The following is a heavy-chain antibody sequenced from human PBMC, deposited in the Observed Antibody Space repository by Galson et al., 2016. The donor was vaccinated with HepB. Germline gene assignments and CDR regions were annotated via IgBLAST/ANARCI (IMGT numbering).Heavy chain of an antibody. J-gene: IGHJ4*02. V-gene: IGHV1-8*01. CDR2: MNPNSGNT. CDR1: GYTFSYYD. CDR3: ARGMKSRRKVFLGVLSPFFLDS. D-gene: IGHD3-3*01. Sequence: SVKVSCKASGYTFSYYDINWVRQATGQGLEWMGWMNPNSGNTGFAQKFQGRISMTRDTSMSTAYLDLSSLKSDDTAVYYCARGMKSRRKVFLGVLSPFFLDSWGQGTLVTVSS.